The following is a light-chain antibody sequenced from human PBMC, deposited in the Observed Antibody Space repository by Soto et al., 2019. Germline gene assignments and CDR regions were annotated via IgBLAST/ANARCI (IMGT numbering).Light chain of an antibody. CDR3: QSYDADILI. Sequence: NFMLTQPHSVSGSPGKKVTISCTRSSGNIVSNYVQWYQQRPGSSPTTVIFEDDDRPSGVPDRFSASIDTSTNSASLTISGLRPEDEADYYCQSYDADILIFGGGTKVTVL. CDR1: SGNIVSNY. J-gene: IGLJ2*01. V-gene: IGLV6-57*01. CDR2: EDD.